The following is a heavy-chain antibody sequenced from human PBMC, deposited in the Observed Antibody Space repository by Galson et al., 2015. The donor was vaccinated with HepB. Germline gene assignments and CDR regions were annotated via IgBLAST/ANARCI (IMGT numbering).Heavy chain of an antibody. CDR3: ARVGPLAVAGSGGYFDY. CDR1: GYTFTGYA. V-gene: IGHV1-3*01. D-gene: IGHD6-19*01. Sequence: SVKVSCKASGYTFTGYAMHWVRQAPGQRLEWMGWINAGSGNTKYPQKFQGRVTITRDTSVSTAYMELSSLRSEDTAVYYCARVGPLAVAGSGGYFDYWGKGTLVTVSS. J-gene: IGHJ4*02. CDR2: INAGSGNT.